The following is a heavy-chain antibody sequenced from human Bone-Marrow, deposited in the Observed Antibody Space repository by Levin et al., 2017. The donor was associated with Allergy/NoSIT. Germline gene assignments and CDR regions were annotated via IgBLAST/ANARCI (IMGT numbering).Heavy chain of an antibody. D-gene: IGHD3-22*01. V-gene: IGHV3-13*01. J-gene: IGHJ3*02. CDR2: IGTAGDT. CDR3: ARGRGGYYFDSSGYYYNALDM. CDR1: GFTFSTYD. Sequence: GGSLRLSCSVSGFTFSTYDMHWVRQATGKSLEWVSAIGTAGDTYYSDSVKGRFTISRENARNSLHLQVNSLRAGDTAVYYCARGRGGYYFDSSGYYYNALDMWGQGTMVTVSS.